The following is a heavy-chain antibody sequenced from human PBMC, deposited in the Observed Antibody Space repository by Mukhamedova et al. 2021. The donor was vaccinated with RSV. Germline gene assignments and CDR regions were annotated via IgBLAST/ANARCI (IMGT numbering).Heavy chain of an antibody. CDR2: IHPDGTHK. J-gene: IGHJ4*02. V-gene: IGHV3-7*01. CDR3: ASPTRSDSYDSRRYYFDH. Sequence: VANIHPDGTHKYYVDSVRGRFTISRDNAKNSLYLQMNSLRVGDTAVYYCASPTRSDSYDSRRYYFDHWGQGTLVTVSS. D-gene: IGHD3-10*01.